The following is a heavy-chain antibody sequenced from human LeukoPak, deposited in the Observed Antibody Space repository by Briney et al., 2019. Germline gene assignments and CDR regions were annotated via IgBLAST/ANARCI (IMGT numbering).Heavy chain of an antibody. V-gene: IGHV4-34*01. Sequence: SETLSLTCAVYGGSFSGYYWSWIRQPPGKGLEWIGEINHSGSTNYNPSLKSRVTISVDTSKNQFSLKLSSVTAADTAVYYCARAGYYYDSSGYYEVWGQGTLVTVSS. D-gene: IGHD3-22*01. CDR1: GGSFSGYY. J-gene: IGHJ4*02. CDR2: INHSGST. CDR3: ARAGYYYDSSGYYEV.